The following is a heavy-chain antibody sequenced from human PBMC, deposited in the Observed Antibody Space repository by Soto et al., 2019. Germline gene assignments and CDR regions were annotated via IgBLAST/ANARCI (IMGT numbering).Heavy chain of an antibody. V-gene: IGHV3-15*07. J-gene: IGHJ4*02. CDR3: AAMKTY. Sequence: GGSLRLSCAASGFNFKNAWMNWVRQAPGKGLEWVGRIKSETDGGTTDYAAPVKGRFTISRDDSKRTFFLQMNSLKTEDTGVYYCAAMKTYWGQGTPVTVSS. CDR2: IKSETDGGTT. CDR1: GFNFKNAW. D-gene: IGHD3-16*01.